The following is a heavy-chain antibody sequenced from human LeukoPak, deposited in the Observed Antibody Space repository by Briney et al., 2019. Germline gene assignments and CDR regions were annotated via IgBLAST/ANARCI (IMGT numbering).Heavy chain of an antibody. Sequence: PGGSLRLSCAASGFTFSSYAMHWVRQAPGKGLEWVAVISYDGSNKYYADSVKGRFTISRDNTKNTLYLQMNSLRAEDTAVYYCARGLVNFDYWGQGTLVTVSS. CDR3: ARGLVNFDY. V-gene: IGHV3-30-3*01. CDR2: ISYDGSNK. J-gene: IGHJ4*02. CDR1: GFTFSSYA. D-gene: IGHD3-9*01.